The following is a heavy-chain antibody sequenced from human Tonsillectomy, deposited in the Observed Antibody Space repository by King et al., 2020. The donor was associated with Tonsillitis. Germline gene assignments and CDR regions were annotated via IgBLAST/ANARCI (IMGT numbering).Heavy chain of an antibody. CDR1: GGSIRSSDHY. V-gene: IGHV4-39*01. CDR2: MYRSGTI. J-gene: IGHJ4*02. CDR3: ARYVSGSFDY. Sequence: QLQESGPGVVKPSETLSLTCTVSGGSIRSSDHYWAWIRQPPGKGLEWIGYMYRSGTIVYNPSLKIRITISGGTSENRFSLKLGSVTAADTALYFCARYVSGSFDYWGQGALVTVSS. D-gene: IGHD1-26*01.